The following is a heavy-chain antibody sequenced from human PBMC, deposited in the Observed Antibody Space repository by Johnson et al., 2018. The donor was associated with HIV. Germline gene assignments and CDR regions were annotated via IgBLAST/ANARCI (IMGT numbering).Heavy chain of an antibody. V-gene: IGHV3-30*03. Sequence: VQLVESGGGLVKPGGSLRLSCAASGFTFINAWMTWVRQAPGKGLAWVAVISYDGSNKYYADSVKGRFTISRDNSKNTLYLQMNRLRAEDTAVYYCARASAAFDIWGQGTMVTVAS. CDR1: GFTFINAW. CDR2: ISYDGSNK. CDR3: ARASAAFDI. J-gene: IGHJ3*02.